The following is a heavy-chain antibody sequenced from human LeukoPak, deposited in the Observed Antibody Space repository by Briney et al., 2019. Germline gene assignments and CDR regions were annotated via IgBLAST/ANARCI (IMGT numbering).Heavy chain of an antibody. J-gene: IGHJ3*02. CDR2: INPNSGGT. V-gene: IGHV1-2*02. CDR3: ARANGFDAVDI. CDR1: GYTFSGYY. Sequence: VASVKVSCKASGYTFSGYYMHWVRQAPGQGLERMGWINPNSGGTNYAQKFQGRVTLTRDTSISTAYMELSSLRSDDTAVYYCARANGFDAVDIWGQGTMVTVSS. D-gene: IGHD4-17*01.